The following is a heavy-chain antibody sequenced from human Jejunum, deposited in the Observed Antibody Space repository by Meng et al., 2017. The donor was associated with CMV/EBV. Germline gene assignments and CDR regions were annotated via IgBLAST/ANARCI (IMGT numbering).Heavy chain of an antibody. D-gene: IGHD3-3*01. CDR3: ARITTFGTGLHGMDV. CDR2: INEDGGEI. CDR1: CSFSRKW. Sequence: CSFSRKWMTWVRQAPGKGLGGVANINEDGGEIYYVDDLKSRFTISRDNAKNSLYLQMNSLRAEDSAVYYCARITTFGTGLHGMDVWGQGTTVTVSS. J-gene: IGHJ6*02. V-gene: IGHV3-7*01.